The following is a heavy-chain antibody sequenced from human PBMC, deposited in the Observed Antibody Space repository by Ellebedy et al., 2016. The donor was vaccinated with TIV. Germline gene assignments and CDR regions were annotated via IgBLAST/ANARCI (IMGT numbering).Heavy chain of an antibody. CDR2: IYYSGST. CDR3: AREISYYYGMDV. D-gene: IGHD3-3*01. V-gene: IGHV4-30-4*01. J-gene: IGHJ6*02. Sequence: MPSETLSLTCAVSGGSISSSSYYWSWIRQPPGKGLEWIGYIYYSGSTYYNPSLKRRVTISVDTSKNQFSLKLSSVTAADTAVFYCAREISYYYGMDVWGQGTTVTVSS. CDR1: GGSISSSSYY.